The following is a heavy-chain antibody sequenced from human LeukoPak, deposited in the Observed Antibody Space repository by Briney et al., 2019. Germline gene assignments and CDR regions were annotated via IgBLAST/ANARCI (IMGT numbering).Heavy chain of an antibody. CDR1: GYTFTSYG. Sequence: GASVKVSCKASGYTFTSYGISWVRQAPGQGLEWMGWISAYNGNTNYAQKLQGRVTMTTDTSTSTAYMELRSLRSDDTAVYYCTLGYCSSTSCSDDRFWGQGTLVTVSS. V-gene: IGHV1-18*01. CDR3: TLGYCSSTSCSDDRF. J-gene: IGHJ4*02. CDR2: ISAYNGNT. D-gene: IGHD2-2*01.